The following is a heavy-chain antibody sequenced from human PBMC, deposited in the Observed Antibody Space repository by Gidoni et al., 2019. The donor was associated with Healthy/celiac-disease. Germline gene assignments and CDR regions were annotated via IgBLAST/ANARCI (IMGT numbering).Heavy chain of an antibody. D-gene: IGHD2-15*01. CDR2: IIPIFGTA. CDR1: GCTFSSYA. V-gene: IGHV1-69*01. CDR3: ARDRCSGGSCYFDY. J-gene: IGHJ4*02. Sequence: QVQLVQSGAEVKKLGSSVKVSCTSSGCTFSSYALSWVRQAPGQGLEWMGGIIPIFGTANYAQKFQGRVTITADESTSTAYMELSSLRSEDTAVYYCARDRCSGGSCYFDYWGQGTLVTVSS.